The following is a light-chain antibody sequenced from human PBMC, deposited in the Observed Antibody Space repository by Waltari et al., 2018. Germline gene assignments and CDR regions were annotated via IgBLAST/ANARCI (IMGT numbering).Light chain of an antibody. V-gene: IGKV1-5*01. CDR2: AAS. CDR3: QQYKTFPLT. CDR1: QSISTW. Sequence: DIQMTQSPSTLSASVGDRVIITCRAGQSISTWLAWYQQKPGKDPKLLIFAASSLQTGVPSRFSGSGSGTEFTLTINSLQPDDFASYYCQQYKTFPLTFGGGTKVEIK. J-gene: IGKJ4*01.